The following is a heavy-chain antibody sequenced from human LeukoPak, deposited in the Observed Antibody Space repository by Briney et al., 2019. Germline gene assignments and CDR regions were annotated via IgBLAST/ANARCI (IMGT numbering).Heavy chain of an antibody. CDR1: GFTVSSNY. Sequence: PGGSLRLSCAASGFTVSSNYMSWVRQAPGKGLEGVAVISYDGSNKYYADSVKGRFTISRDNPKNTLYLQMNSLRGEDTAVYYCARPDRDGYNYYFDYWGPGTLVTVSS. CDR2: ISYDGSNK. D-gene: IGHD5-24*01. V-gene: IGHV3-30-3*01. CDR3: ARPDRDGYNYYFDY. J-gene: IGHJ4*02.